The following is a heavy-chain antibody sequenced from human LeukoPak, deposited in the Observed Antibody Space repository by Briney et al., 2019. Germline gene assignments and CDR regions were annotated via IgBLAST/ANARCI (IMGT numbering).Heavy chain of an antibody. V-gene: IGHV3-30*18. J-gene: IGHJ4*02. CDR3: AKDLSGRKGSFDH. CDR1: GFTLSSYG. CDR2: ISYDRSNI. D-gene: IGHD3-10*01. Sequence: GGSLRLSCAASGFTLSSYGMHWVRQAPGKGLEWVAVISYDRSNIYYGDSVKGRFTISRDNSKNTLNLQMNSLRVEDTAVYYCAKDLSGRKGSFDHWGQGTLVTVSS.